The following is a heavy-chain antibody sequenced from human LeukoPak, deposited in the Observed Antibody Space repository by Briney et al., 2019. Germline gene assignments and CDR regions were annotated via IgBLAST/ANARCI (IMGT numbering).Heavy chain of an antibody. V-gene: IGHV1-2*02. CDR1: GYTFTGYY. Sequence: ASVKVSCKASGYTFTGYYMHWVRQAPGQGLEWMGWINPNSGGTNYAQKFQGRVTMTRDTSISTAYMELSRLRSDDTAVYYCASATRLGIVGATDVEAVAFDIWGQGTMVTVSS. CDR3: ASATRLGIVGATDVEAVAFDI. J-gene: IGHJ3*02. CDR2: INPNSGGT. D-gene: IGHD1-26*01.